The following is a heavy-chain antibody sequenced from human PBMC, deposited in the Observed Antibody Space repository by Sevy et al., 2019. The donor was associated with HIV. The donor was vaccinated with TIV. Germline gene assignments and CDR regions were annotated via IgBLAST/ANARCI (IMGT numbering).Heavy chain of an antibody. D-gene: IGHD1-26*01. J-gene: IGHJ4*02. CDR2: SNHSGST. CDR1: GGSFSGYY. Sequence: SETLSLTCAVYGGSFSGYYWSWIRQPPGKGLEWMGESNHSGSTNYNPSLKSRVTISVDTSKNQLSLKLSSVTAADTAVYYCASSRALRVGPTKFDYWGQGTLVSVSS. V-gene: IGHV4-34*01. CDR3: ASSRALRVGPTKFDY.